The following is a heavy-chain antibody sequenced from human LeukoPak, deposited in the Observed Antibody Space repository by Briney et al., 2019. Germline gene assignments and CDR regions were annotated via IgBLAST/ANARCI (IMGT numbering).Heavy chain of an antibody. CDR1: GASINSGSNY. CDR3: ARSDGYGLVGI. CDR2: IYSSGST. D-gene: IGHD5-18*01. Sequence: SETLSLTCRVSGASINSGSNYWGRIRQPPGKTLEWIGSIYSSGSTYYNPSLKSRVIIMIDTPKNHFSLTLSSVTAADTAVYYCARSDGYGLVGIWGQGTMVTVSS. V-gene: IGHV4-39*07. J-gene: IGHJ3*02.